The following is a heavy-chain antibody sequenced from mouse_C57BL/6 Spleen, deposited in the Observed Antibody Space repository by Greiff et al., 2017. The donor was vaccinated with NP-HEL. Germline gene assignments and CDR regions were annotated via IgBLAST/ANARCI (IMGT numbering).Heavy chain of an antibody. CDR2: ISYSGST. V-gene: IGHV3-8*01. CDR3: ARWGSSGHSFDY. Sequence: EVKVVESGPGLAKPSQSLSLSCSVTGYSITSDYLNWIRKIPGHKLEYMGYISYSGSTYYNPSLKSRISITRDTSKNQAYLQLSSVTTEDTAAYYCARWGSSGHSFDYWGQGTTLTVSS. J-gene: IGHJ2*01. CDR1: GYSITSDY. D-gene: IGHD3-1*01.